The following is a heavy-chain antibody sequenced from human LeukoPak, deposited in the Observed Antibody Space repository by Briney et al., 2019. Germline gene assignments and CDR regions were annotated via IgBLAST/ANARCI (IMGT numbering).Heavy chain of an antibody. CDR1: GGSISSYY. Sequence: PSETLSLTCTVSGGSISSYYWSWIRQPPGKGLEWIGYIYYSGSTNYNPSLKSRVTISVDTSKNQFSLKLSSVTAADTAVYYCARALGYCSGGSCYGLHYYYYMDVWGKGTTVTVSS. V-gene: IGHV4-59*01. D-gene: IGHD2-15*01. CDR2: IYYSGST. J-gene: IGHJ6*03. CDR3: ARALGYCSGGSCYGLHYYYYMDV.